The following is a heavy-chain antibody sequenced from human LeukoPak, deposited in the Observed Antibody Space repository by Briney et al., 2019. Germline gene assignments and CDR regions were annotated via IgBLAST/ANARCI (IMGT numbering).Heavy chain of an antibody. V-gene: IGHV4-4*07. CDR1: GGSISSYY. CDR2: IYTSGST. J-gene: IGHJ6*02. Sequence: PSETLSLTCTVSGGSISSYYWSWIRQPAGKGLEWIGRIYTSGSTNYNPSLKSRVTMSVDTSKNQFSLKLSSVTAADTAVYYCARDKRRATIFGVVQRGNYYGMDVWGQGTTVTVSS. CDR3: ARDKRRATIFGVVQRGNYYGMDV. D-gene: IGHD3-3*01.